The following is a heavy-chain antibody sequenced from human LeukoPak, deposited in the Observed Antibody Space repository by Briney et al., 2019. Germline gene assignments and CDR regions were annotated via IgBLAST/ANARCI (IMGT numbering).Heavy chain of an antibody. D-gene: IGHD6-13*01. Sequence: SETLSLTCTVSGGSISSSSHSWGWIRQPPGKGLEWTGSIYYTGRTYYNPSLKSRVTITVDTSKNQFSLKLSSVTAADTAVYYCAQSLGSSNWIGNWFDPWGQGTLVTVSS. CDR2: IYYTGRT. CDR1: GGSISSSSHS. V-gene: IGHV4-39*01. J-gene: IGHJ5*02. CDR3: AQSLGSSNWIGNWFDP.